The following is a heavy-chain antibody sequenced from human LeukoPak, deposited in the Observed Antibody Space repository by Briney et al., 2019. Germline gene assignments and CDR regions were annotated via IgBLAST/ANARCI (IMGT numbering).Heavy chain of an antibody. Sequence: SETLSLTCTVSGGSISSYYWSWIRQPAGKGLEWIGRIYTSGSTNYNPSLKSRVTISVDKSKNHFSLKLSSVTTADTAVYYCARAPYYDSSGYFHDAFDIWGQGTLVTVSS. J-gene: IGHJ3*02. CDR2: IYTSGST. CDR3: ARAPYYDSSGYFHDAFDI. D-gene: IGHD3-22*01. V-gene: IGHV4-4*07. CDR1: GGSISSYY.